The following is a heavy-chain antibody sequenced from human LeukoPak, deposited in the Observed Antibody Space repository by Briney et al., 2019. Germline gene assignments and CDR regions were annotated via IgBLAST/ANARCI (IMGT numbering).Heavy chain of an antibody. Sequence: GGSLRLSCAASGFTFSSYGMHWVRQAPGKGLEWVAFIRYDGSNKYYADSVKGRFTISRDNAKNSLYLQMNSLRAEDTAVYYCARAPTDDYGDYSFDYWGKGTLVTVSS. D-gene: IGHD4-17*01. CDR1: GFTFSSYG. V-gene: IGHV3-30*02. CDR2: IRYDGSNK. J-gene: IGHJ4*02. CDR3: ARAPTDDYGDYSFDY.